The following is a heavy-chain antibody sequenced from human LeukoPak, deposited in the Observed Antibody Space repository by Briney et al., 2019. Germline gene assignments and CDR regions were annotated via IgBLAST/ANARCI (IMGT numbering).Heavy chain of an antibody. CDR2: ISYDGSDK. J-gene: IGHJ4*02. Sequence: PGGSLRLSCAASGFTFSSYPMHWVRQAPGKGLEWVAVISYDGSDKYYADSVKGRFTISRDNSKNTLYLQMNSLRAEDTAVYYCAKDGGLAYSYADFWGQGTLVTVSS. V-gene: IGHV3-30*04. CDR1: GFTFSSYP. CDR3: AKDGGLAYSYADF. D-gene: IGHD5-18*01.